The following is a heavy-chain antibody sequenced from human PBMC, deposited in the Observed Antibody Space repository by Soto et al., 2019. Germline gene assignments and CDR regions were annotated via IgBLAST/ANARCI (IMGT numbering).Heavy chain of an antibody. CDR2: IHHSGIT. CDR1: GDSLSTDYW. J-gene: IGHJ4*02. V-gene: IGHV4-4*02. Sequence: SETLSLTCTVSGDSLSTDYWWSWVRQPPGKGLEWIGEIHHSGITNYIQSVRCRVTMSVDKSNNQVSLELTSVAAADTAVYYCARGISYRWVYWGQGILVTSPQ. CDR3: ARGISYRWVY. D-gene: IGHD3-16*02.